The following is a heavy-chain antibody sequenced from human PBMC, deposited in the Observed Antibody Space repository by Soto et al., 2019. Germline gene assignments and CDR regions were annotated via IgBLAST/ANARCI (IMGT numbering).Heavy chain of an antibody. V-gene: IGHV3-7*01. CDR3: ARGGTITTPDFDY. D-gene: IGHD1-1*01. Sequence: GGSLRLSCAASGFSFSGYWMSWVRQAPGKGLEWVANMNQDGSVKYYVDSVKGRFTISRDNARNSLSLHMSSLRAEDTAVYYCARGGTITTPDFDYWGQGTLVTVSS. J-gene: IGHJ4*02. CDR1: GFSFSGYW. CDR2: MNQDGSVK.